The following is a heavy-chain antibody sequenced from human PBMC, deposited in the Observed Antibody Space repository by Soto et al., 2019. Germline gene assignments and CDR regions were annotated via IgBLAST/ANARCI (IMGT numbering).Heavy chain of an antibody. D-gene: IGHD6-13*01. CDR2: IRSKAYGGTT. J-gene: IGHJ5*02. CDR1: GFTFGDYA. CDR3: TRVGGIAAADSWFDP. Sequence: GGSLRLSCTASGFTFGDYAMSWFRQAPGKGLEWVGFIRSKAYGGTTEYAASVKGRFTISRDDSKSIAYLQMNSLKTEDTAVYYCTRVGGIAAADSWFDPWGQGTLVTVSS. V-gene: IGHV3-49*03.